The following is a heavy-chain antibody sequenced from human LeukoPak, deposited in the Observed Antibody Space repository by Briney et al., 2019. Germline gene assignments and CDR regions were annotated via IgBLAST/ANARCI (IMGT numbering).Heavy chain of an antibody. CDR3: AREYCSGGSCYLADY. CDR1: GFTFSSYS. CDR2: ISSSSSYI. V-gene: IGHV3-21*01. Sequence: GGSLRLSCAASGFTFSSYSMNWVRQAPGKGLEGVSSISSSSSYIYYADSVKGRFAISRDNAKNSLYLQMNSLRAEDTAVYYCAREYCSGGSCYLADYWGQGTLVTVSS. J-gene: IGHJ4*02. D-gene: IGHD2-15*01.